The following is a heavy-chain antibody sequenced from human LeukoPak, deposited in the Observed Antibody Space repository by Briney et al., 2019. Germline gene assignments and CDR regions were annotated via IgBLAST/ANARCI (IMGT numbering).Heavy chain of an antibody. Sequence: SGGSLRLSCAASGFTFGTYDMSWVRQPPGKGLEWVSAISGSGGSTYYADSVKGRFTISRDNSKNTLYLHMNSLRAEDTAIYYCALGEHLRSFDYWGQGTLVTVSS. CDR3: ALGEHLRSFDY. D-gene: IGHD1-26*01. J-gene: IGHJ4*02. CDR2: ISGSGGST. CDR1: GFTFGTYD. V-gene: IGHV3-23*01.